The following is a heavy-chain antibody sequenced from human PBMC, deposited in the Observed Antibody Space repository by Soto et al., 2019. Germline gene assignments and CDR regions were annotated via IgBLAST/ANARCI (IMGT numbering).Heavy chain of an antibody. CDR2: ISGSGGST. V-gene: IGHV3-23*01. CDR1: GYAFSSYA. D-gene: IGHD3-3*01. CDR3: AKSSDFWSGYYCDY. Sequence: GASVKVSCKASGYAFSSYAMSWVRQAPGKGLEWVSAISGSGGSTYYADSVKGRFTISRDNSKNTLYLQMNSLRAEDTAVYYCAKSSDFWSGYYCDYWGQGTLVTVSS. J-gene: IGHJ4*02.